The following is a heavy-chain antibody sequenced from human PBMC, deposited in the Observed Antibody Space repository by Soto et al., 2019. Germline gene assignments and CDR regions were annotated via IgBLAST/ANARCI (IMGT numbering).Heavy chain of an antibody. CDR1: GFTFRTYE. J-gene: IGHJ4*02. Sequence: GGFLRLSCAASGFTFRTYEMSWVRQTPGKGLEWVSVISGRDDRTYYADSVKGRFTISRDNSKNTLFLQMRSLRAEDTAVYFCVKGGWLDYWGQGSLVTVSS. CDR2: ISGRDDRT. CDR3: VKGGWLDY. V-gene: IGHV3-23*01. D-gene: IGHD6-19*01.